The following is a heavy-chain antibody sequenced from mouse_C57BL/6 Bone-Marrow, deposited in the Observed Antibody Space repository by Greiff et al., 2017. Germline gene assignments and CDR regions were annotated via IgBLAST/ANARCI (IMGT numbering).Heavy chain of an antibody. D-gene: IGHD2-3*01. CDR1: GYTFTDYY. J-gene: IGHJ4*01. CDR3: AREGGMGDGYYNAMDY. V-gene: IGHV1-84*01. CDR2: IYPGSGNT. Sequence: QVQLQQSGPELVKPGASVKISCKASGYTFTDYYINWVKQRPGQGLEWIGWIYPGSGNTKYNEKFKGKATLTVDTSSSTAYMQLSSLTSEDSAVYFCAREGGMGDGYYNAMDYWGQGTSVTVSS.